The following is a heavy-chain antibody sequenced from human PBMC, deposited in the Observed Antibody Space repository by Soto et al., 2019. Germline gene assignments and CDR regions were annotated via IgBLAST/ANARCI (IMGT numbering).Heavy chain of an antibody. V-gene: IGHV3-49*04. CDR3: TRVSRDYYGMDV. J-gene: IGHJ6*02. CDR1: GFTFGDYA. Sequence: GGSLRLSCTASGFTFGDYAMSWVRQAPGKGLEWVGFIRSKAYGGTTEYAASVKGRFTISRDDSKSIAYLQMNSLKTEDTAVYYCTRVSRDYYGMDVWGQGTTVTV. D-gene: IGHD2-2*01. CDR2: IRSKAYGGTT.